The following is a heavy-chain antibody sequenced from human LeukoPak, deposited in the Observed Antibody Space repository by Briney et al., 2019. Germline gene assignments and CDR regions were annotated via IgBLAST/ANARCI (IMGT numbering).Heavy chain of an antibody. CDR2: IYYSGST. CDR1: GGSISSGGYY. Sequence: PSETLSLTCTVSGGSISSGGYYWSRIRQHPGKGLEWIGYIYYSGSTYYNPSLKSRVTISVDTSKNQFSLKLSSVTAADTAVYYCARLAYCGGDCYQAYWYFDLWGRGTLVTVSS. J-gene: IGHJ2*01. D-gene: IGHD2-21*02. CDR3: ARLAYCGGDCYQAYWYFDL. V-gene: IGHV4-31*03.